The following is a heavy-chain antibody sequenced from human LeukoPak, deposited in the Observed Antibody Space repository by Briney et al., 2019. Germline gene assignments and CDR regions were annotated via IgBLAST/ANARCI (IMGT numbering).Heavy chain of an antibody. CDR2: INPSGGST. V-gene: IGHV1-46*04. CDR3: ARGWVDCSSTSCPFDY. Sequence: AASVKVSCKASGYTFTSYYMHWVRQAPGQGLEWMGIINPSGGSTSYAQKLQGRVTMTRDTSTSTAYMELSSLRSEDTAVYYCARGWVDCSSTSCPFDYWGQGTLVTVSS. D-gene: IGHD2-2*01. CDR1: GYTFTSYY. J-gene: IGHJ4*02.